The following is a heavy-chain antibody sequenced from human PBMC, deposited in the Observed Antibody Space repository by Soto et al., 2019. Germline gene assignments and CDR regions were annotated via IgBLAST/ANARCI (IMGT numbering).Heavy chain of an antibody. J-gene: IGHJ4*02. V-gene: IGHV1-69*13. Sequence: GASVKVSCKASGGTFSSYAISWVRQAPGQGLEWMGGIIPIFGTANYAQKFQGRVTITADESTSTAYMELSSLRSEDTAVYYCARGGRYCSGGSCSKGGFDYWGQGTLVTVSS. CDR3: ARGGRYCSGGSCSKGGFDY. D-gene: IGHD2-15*01. CDR2: IIPIFGTA. CDR1: GGTFSSYA.